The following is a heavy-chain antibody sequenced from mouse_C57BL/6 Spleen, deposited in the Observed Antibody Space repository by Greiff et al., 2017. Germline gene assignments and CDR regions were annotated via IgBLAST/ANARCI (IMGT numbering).Heavy chain of an antibody. CDR3: ARSWDYAMDD. J-gene: IGHJ4*01. CDR2: IDPEDGET. CDR1: GFNIKDYY. Sequence: EVQLQQSGAELVKPGASVKLSCTASGFNIKDYYMHWVKQRTEQGLEWIGRIDPEDGETKYAQKFKGKATITADTSSNTAYLQLSSLPSEDTAVYYCARSWDYAMDDWGKGTSVTVSS. D-gene: IGHD4-1*01. V-gene: IGHV14-2*01.